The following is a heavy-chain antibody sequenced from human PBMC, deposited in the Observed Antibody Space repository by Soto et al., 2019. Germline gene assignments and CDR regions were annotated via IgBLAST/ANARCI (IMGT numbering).Heavy chain of an antibody. CDR1: GYTFTSYA. V-gene: IGHV1-3*05. CDR2: INAGNGNT. CDR3: ARDLNYGDAFDI. J-gene: IGHJ3*02. Sequence: VQLVQSGAEEKKPGASVKVSCKASGYTFTSYAMHWVRQAPGQRLEWMGWINAGNGNTKYSQKFQGRVTITRDTSASTAYMELSSLRSEDTAVYYCARDLNYGDAFDIWGQGTMVTVSS. D-gene: IGHD1-7*01.